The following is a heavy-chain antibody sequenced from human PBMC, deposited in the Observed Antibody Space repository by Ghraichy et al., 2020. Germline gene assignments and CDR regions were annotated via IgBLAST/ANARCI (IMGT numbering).Heavy chain of an antibody. J-gene: IGHJ2*01. Sequence: EINHSGSTNYNPSLKSRVTISVDTSKNQFSLKLSSVTAADTAVYYWARGGYCRGGSCYWYFDL. D-gene: IGHD2-15*01. CDR2: INHSGST. CDR3: ARGGYCRGGSCYWYFDL. V-gene: IGHV4-34*01.